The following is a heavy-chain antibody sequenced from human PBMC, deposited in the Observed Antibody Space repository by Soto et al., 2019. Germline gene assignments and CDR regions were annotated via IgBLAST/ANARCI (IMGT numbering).Heavy chain of an antibody. CDR3: ARSSDYGDFLNWFDP. V-gene: IGHV4-31*03. Sequence: QVQLQESGPGLVKPSQTLSLTCTVSGGSISSGGYYWSWIRQHSGKGLEWIGYIYYSGSTYYNPSLKSRVTISVDTSKNQFSLKLSSVTAADTAVYYCARSSDYGDFLNWFDPWGQGTLVTVSS. D-gene: IGHD4-17*01. CDR2: IYYSGST. CDR1: GGSISSGGYY. J-gene: IGHJ5*02.